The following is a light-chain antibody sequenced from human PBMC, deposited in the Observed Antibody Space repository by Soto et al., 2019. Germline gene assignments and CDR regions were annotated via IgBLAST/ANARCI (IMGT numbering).Light chain of an antibody. CDR1: SSNIGCNS. V-gene: IGLV1-51*01. CDR2: GDN. CDR3: GSWDSSMIAY. J-gene: IGLJ2*01. Sequence: QSVLTKPHSVSAAPGQKVTIPCSVSSSNIGCNSVSWYQQLPGTAPKLLLYGDNMRPSGIPYRFSGSKSGTSGPVAITGLDIWEEAHYYFGSWDSSMIAYVGGG.